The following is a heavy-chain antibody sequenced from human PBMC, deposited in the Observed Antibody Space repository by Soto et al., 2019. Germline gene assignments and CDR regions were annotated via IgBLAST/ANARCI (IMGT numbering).Heavy chain of an antibody. CDR2: ISWSNNDI. D-gene: IGHD6-6*01. Sequence: EVQLVESGGGLVQPGRSLRLSCAASGFRFDDYAMHWVRQAPGKGLEWVSGISWSNNDIKYADSVKGRFTISRDNARNSLYLQMNSLRPEDTALYYCVTDIRPTRYYGMDVWGQGTTVTVSS. V-gene: IGHV3-9*01. J-gene: IGHJ6*02. CDR1: GFRFDDYA. CDR3: VTDIRPTRYYGMDV.